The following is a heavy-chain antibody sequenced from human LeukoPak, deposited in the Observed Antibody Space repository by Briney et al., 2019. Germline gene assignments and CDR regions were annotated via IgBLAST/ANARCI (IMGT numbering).Heavy chain of an antibody. J-gene: IGHJ4*02. CDR2: INHSGTT. D-gene: IGHD1-26*01. V-gene: IGHV4-34*01. CDR1: GGSFGDYH. Sequence: PSETLSLTCAVYGGSFGDYHWSWIRQPPGKGLEWIGEINHSGTTKYNPSLKSRVTISVDTSKNQFSLKLGSVTAADTSVYYCARRPPNSGSYYGPSGLDYWGQGTLVTASS. CDR3: ARRPPNSGSYYGPSGLDY.